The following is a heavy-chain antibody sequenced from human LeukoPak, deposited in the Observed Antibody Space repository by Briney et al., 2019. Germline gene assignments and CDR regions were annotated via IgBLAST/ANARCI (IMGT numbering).Heavy chain of an antibody. V-gene: IGHV4-4*07. CDR3: ARDGTPRSYDH. Sequence: SETLFLTCTVSGGSVNDYYWNWIRQPAGKGLEWIGRINTSGSTSYNPSLKSRVTMSVDTSTNQFSLKLTSVTAADTAVYYCARDGTPRSYDHWGQGTLVTVSS. CDR2: INTSGST. D-gene: IGHD1-26*01. J-gene: IGHJ4*02. CDR1: GGSVNDYY.